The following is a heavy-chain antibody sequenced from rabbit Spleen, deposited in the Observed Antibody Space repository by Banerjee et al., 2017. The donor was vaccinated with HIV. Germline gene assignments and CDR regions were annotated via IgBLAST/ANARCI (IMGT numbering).Heavy chain of an antibody. J-gene: IGHJ4*01. CDR1: GFSFNSGYD. V-gene: IGHV1S40*01. CDR3: ARGNYYTFGYAGYAQNYFNL. Sequence: QSLEESGGGLVKPGASLTLTCKASGFSFNSGYDMCWVRQAPGKGLEWIACIATDSATRSYYASWAKGRFTVSKTSSTTVTLQMTSLTAADTATYFCARGNYYTFGYAGYAQNYFNLWGQGTLVTVS. D-gene: IGHD6-1*01. CDR2: IATDSATRS.